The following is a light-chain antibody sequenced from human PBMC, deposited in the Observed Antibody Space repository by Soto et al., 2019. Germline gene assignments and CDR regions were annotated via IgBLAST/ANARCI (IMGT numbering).Light chain of an antibody. CDR2: EAS. Sequence: EVVMTQSPATVPVSLGGRVTLSCRASQSVGSNLAWYQQKPGQPPRLLIYEASNRDTGVPTRFSGSGSGTEFTLTISSLQSEDFAVYYCQQYNNWPRTFGQGTKVDIK. J-gene: IGKJ1*01. CDR3: QQYNNWPRT. V-gene: IGKV3D-15*01. CDR1: QSVGSN.